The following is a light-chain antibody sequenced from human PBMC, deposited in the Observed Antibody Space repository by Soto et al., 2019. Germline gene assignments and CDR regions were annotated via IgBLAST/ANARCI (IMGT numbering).Light chain of an antibody. V-gene: IGKV4-1*01. J-gene: IGKJ4*01. Sequence: DIVMTQSPDSLAVSLGERATINCKSSQSLLYSSKSKNYLAWFQQKPGQPPKLLIYWASTRESGVPDRFSGSGSGTDFTLTISSLQAEDVAVYYCQQYYSTPPTFGGGTKVDIK. CDR1: QSLLYSSKSKNY. CDR2: WAS. CDR3: QQYYSTPPT.